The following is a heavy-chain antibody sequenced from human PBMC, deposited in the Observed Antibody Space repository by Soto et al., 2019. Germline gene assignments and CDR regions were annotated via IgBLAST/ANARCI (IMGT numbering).Heavy chain of an antibody. J-gene: IGHJ4*02. CDR1: GGSISSYY. CDR2: IYYGGST. CDR3: ARVAVAVAGSGYFDY. V-gene: IGHV4-59*01. D-gene: IGHD6-19*01. Sequence: PSETLSLTCTVSGGSISSYYWSWIRQPPGKGLEWIGYIYYGGSTNYNPSLKSRVTISVDTSKNQFSLKLSSVTAADTAVYYCARVAVAVAGSGYFDYWGQGTLVTVSS.